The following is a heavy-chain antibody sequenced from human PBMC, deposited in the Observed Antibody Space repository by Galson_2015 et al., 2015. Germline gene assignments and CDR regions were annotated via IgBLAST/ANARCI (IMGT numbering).Heavy chain of an antibody. CDR1: GVSLRTSGGG. CDR2: IYWDDDK. V-gene: IGHV2-5*02. Sequence: PALGKPTQALTLTRTFSGVSLRTSGGGVGWVRQPPGKALGWVALIYWDDDKRYSPSLKSRLTITKDTSKNQVVLTMTNMDPVDTATYYCAHSRFSSVRWGQGTLVTVSS. J-gene: IGHJ4*02. CDR3: AHSRFSSVR. D-gene: IGHD2-15*01.